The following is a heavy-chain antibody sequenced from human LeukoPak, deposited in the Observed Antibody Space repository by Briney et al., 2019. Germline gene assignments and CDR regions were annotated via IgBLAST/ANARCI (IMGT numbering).Heavy chain of an antibody. CDR3: ARHDPNSWFQATLPPDY. Sequence: SETLSLTCTVSGGSISSYYWSWIRQLPGKGLEWIGYIYYSGSTNYNPSLKSRVTISVDTSKNQFSLKLSSVTAADTAVYYCARHDPNSWFQATLPPDYWGQGTLVTVSS. CDR2: IYYSGST. D-gene: IGHD6-13*01. V-gene: IGHV4-59*08. CDR1: GGSISSYY. J-gene: IGHJ4*02.